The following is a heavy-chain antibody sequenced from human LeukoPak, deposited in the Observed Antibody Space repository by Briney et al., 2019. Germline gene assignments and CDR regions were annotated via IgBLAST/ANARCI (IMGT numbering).Heavy chain of an antibody. J-gene: IGHJ4*02. D-gene: IGHD2-21*02. CDR2: ISWNSGTI. V-gene: IGHV3-9*01. CDR3: AKDSAVTAIGLFDY. CDR1: GFTFDDYA. Sequence: GGSLRLSCAASGFTFDDYAMYWVRQAPGKGLEWVSGISWNSGTIDYADSVKGRFTLSRDNAKSSLYLQMNSLRAEDTALYYCAKDSAVTAIGLFDYWGQGTLVTVSS.